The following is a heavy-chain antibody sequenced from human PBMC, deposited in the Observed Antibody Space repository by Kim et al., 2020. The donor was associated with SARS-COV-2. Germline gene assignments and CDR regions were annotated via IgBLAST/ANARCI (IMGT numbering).Heavy chain of an antibody. D-gene: IGHD3-10*01. V-gene: IGHV1-2*02. J-gene: IGHJ4*02. CDR2: INPNSGGT. Sequence: ASVKVSCKASGYTFTGYYMHWVRQAPGQGLERMGWINPNSGGTNYAQKFQGRVTMTRDTSITPAYMELISLRSDDTAVYYCAGELITMVRGVRDSLGYWGQGTLVTVSS. CDR1: GYTFTGYY. CDR3: AGELITMVRGVRDSLGY.